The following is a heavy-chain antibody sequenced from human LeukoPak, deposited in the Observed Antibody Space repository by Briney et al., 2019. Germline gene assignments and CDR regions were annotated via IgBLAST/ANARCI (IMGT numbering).Heavy chain of an antibody. J-gene: IGHJ3*02. V-gene: IGHV4-59*01. CDR2: IYYSGST. CDR1: GGSISSYY. CDR3: ARQWELLRGAFDI. Sequence: SETLSLTCTVSGGSISSYYWSWIRQPPGKGLEWIGYIYYSGSTNYNPSLKSRVTISVDTSKNQFSLKLSSVTAADTAVYYCARQWELLRGAFDIWGQGTMVTVSS. D-gene: IGHD1-26*01.